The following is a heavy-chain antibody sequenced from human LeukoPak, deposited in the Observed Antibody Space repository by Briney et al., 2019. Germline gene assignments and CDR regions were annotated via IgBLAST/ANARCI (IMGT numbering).Heavy chain of an antibody. Sequence: GGSLRLSCAASGFTFSSYVMSWVRQAPGKGLEWVSSITGSGGGTYYADSVKGRLAVSRDNPKSTLYLQMNSLRVEDTAVYYCARLRWTQMYFFDSWGQGSLVTVSS. V-gene: IGHV3-23*01. J-gene: IGHJ4*02. CDR1: GFTFSSYV. CDR3: ARLRWTQMYFFDS. CDR2: ITGSGGGT. D-gene: IGHD5-24*01.